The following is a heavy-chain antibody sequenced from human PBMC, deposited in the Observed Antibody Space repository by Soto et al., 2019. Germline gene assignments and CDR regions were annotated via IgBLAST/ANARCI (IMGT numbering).Heavy chain of an antibody. J-gene: IGHJ5*02. Sequence: GGSLRLSCAASGFSFSNFAMSWVRQAPGTGLEWVSSISGSGDKTYYLDSVKGRFTISRDNSKNTLYLHMNSLGAEDTAVYFCAKDYASTWYWYFDPWGQGTLVTVSS. D-gene: IGHD6-13*01. CDR3: AKDYASTWYWYFDP. CDR2: ISGSGDKT. CDR1: GFSFSNFA. V-gene: IGHV3-23*01.